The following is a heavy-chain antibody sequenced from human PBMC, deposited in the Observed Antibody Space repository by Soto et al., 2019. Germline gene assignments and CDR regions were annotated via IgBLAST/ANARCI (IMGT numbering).Heavy chain of an antibody. D-gene: IGHD3-16*02. Sequence: LSLTCAASGFTFSSYSMNWVRQAPGKGLEWVSSISSSSSYIYYADSVKGRFTISRDNAKNSLYLQMNSLRAEDTAVYYCARDLSGDYIWGSYLDYWGQGTLVTVSS. CDR1: GFTFSSYS. V-gene: IGHV3-21*01. CDR3: ARDLSGDYIWGSYLDY. J-gene: IGHJ4*02. CDR2: ISSSSSYI.